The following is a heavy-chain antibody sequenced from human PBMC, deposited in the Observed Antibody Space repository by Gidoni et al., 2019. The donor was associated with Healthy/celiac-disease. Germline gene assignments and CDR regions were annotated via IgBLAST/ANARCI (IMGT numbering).Heavy chain of an antibody. CDR1: GFTFSSYG. J-gene: IGHJ4*02. CDR2: ISYDGSNK. D-gene: IGHD1-26*01. V-gene: IGHV3-30*18. CDR3: AKGEWELLG. Sequence: QVQLVESGGGVVQPGRSLRLSCAASGFTFSSYGMHWVRQAPGKGLEWVAVISYDGSNKYYADSVKGRFTISRDNSKNTLYLQMNSLRAEDTAVYYCAKGEWELLGWGQGTLVTVSS.